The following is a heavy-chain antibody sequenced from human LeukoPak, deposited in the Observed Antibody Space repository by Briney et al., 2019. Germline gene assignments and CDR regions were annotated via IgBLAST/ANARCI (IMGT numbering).Heavy chain of an antibody. CDR1: GFTFSSYA. CDR2: ISYDGSNK. Sequence: GGSLRLSCAASGFTFSSYAMHWVRQAPGKGLEWVAVISYDGSNKYYADSVKGRFAISRDNSKNTLYLQMNSLRAEDTAVYYCARDRPAAIPPYYYYGMDVWGQGTTVTVSS. D-gene: IGHD2-2*01. J-gene: IGHJ6*02. V-gene: IGHV3-30*09. CDR3: ARDRPAAIPPYYYYGMDV.